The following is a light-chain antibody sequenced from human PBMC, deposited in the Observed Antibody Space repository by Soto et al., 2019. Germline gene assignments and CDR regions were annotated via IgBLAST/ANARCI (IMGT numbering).Light chain of an antibody. CDR1: QGINNW. V-gene: IGKV1-12*01. J-gene: IGKJ3*01. CDR3: QQANSFPPS. CDR2: ATS. Sequence: DIQMTQSPSSVSASVGDRVTITCRTSQGINNWLAWYQEKPGKAPKLLIFATSNLHGGVPSRFSGSGAGTDFTLTISSLQHEDFETYYCQQANSFPPSLGPGTKVDIK.